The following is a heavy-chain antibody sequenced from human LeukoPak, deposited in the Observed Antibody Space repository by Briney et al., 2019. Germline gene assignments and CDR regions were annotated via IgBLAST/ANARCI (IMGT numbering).Heavy chain of an antibody. J-gene: IGHJ1*01. CDR2: ISYDGSNK. D-gene: IGHD2-15*01. V-gene: IGHV3-30*03. CDR1: GFTFSSYG. Sequence: GGSLRLSCAASGFTFSSYGMHWVRQAPGKGLEWVAVISYDGSNKYYADSMKGRFTISRDNSKNTLYLQMNSLRAEDTAVYYCGILPGSGHWGQGTLVTVSS. CDR3: GILPGSGH.